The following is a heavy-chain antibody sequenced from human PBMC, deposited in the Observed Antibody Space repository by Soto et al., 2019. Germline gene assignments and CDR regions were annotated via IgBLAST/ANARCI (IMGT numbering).Heavy chain of an antibody. CDR2: IYYSGST. V-gene: IGHV4-59*08. J-gene: IGHJ4*02. CDR3: ARHPVGYSGYDWRYFDY. D-gene: IGHD5-12*01. Sequence: SETLSLTCTVSGGSISSYYWSWIRQPPGKGLEWIGYIYYSGSTNYNPSLKSRVTISVDTSKNQFSLKLSSVTAADTAVYYCARHPVGYSGYDWRYFDYWGQGTLVTVSS. CDR1: GGSISSYY.